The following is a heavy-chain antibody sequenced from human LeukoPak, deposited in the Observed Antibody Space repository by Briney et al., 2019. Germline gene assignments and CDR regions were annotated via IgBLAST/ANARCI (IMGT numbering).Heavy chain of an antibody. V-gene: IGHV3-15*01. CDR2: IKSKTDGGTT. J-gene: IGHJ6*03. Sequence: KPGGSLRLSCAASVFTFSNAWMRCVRQAPGKGLEWGGRIKSKTDGGTTDYAAPVKGRFTISRDDSKNTLYLQINSLKTEDTAVYYCTTESDNSGYHSWGYYYYYYMDVWGKGTTVTVSS. CDR3: TTESDNSGYHSWGYYYYYYMDV. D-gene: IGHD3-22*01. CDR1: VFTFSNAW.